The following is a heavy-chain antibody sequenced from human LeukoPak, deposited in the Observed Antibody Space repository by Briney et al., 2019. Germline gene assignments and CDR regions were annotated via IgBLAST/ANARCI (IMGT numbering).Heavy chain of an antibody. Sequence: ASVTVSCTASGYTFTIYYMHWVRQAPGQGLEWMGIINPSGGSTSYAQKFQGRVTMTRDTSTSTVYMELSSLRSEDTAVYYCAREGLQSVYYYGMDVWGQGTTVTVSS. V-gene: IGHV1-46*01. D-gene: IGHD4-11*01. CDR1: GYTFTIYY. J-gene: IGHJ6*02. CDR3: AREGLQSVYYYGMDV. CDR2: INPSGGST.